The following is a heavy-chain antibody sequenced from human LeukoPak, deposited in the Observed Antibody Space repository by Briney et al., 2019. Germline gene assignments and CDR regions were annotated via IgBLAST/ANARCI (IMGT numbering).Heavy chain of an antibody. CDR3: ARGSGSFSGGFDY. CDR2: IWSDGTNK. CDR1: GFTFSSYG. J-gene: IGHJ4*02. Sequence: GGSLRLSCAASGFTFSSYGIHWVRQTPGQGLEWVTIIWSDGTNKYYADSVKGRFTISRDNSKNTLYLQMNSLRAEDTAVYYCARGSGSFSGGFDYWGQGTLVTVSS. V-gene: IGHV3-33*01. D-gene: IGHD1-26*01.